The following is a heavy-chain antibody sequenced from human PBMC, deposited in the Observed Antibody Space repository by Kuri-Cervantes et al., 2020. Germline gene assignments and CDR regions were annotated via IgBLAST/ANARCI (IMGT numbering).Heavy chain of an antibody. D-gene: IGHD1-26*01. Sequence: GESLKISFAASGFTFSSYWMHWVRQAPGKGLVWVSRINSDGSSTSYADSVKGRFTISRDNAKNTLYLQMNSLRAEDTAVYYCARDSARIVGAVDYGYWGQGTLVTVSS. CDR3: ARDSARIVGAVDYGY. V-gene: IGHV3-74*01. CDR2: INSDGSST. CDR1: GFTFSSYW. J-gene: IGHJ4*02.